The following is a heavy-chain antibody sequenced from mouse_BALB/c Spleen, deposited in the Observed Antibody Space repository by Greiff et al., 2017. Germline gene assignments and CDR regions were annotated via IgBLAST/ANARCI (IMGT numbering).Heavy chain of an antibody. V-gene: IGHV1-15*01. D-gene: IGHD1-1*01. J-gene: IGHJ2*01. CDR3: TRERKYGRNYFDY. CDR2: IDPETGGT. CDR1: GYTFTDYE. Sequence: QVQLHQSGAELVRPGASVTLSCKASGYTFTDYEMHWVKQTPVHGLEWIGAIDPETGGTAYNQKFKGKATLTADKSSSTAYMELRSLTSEDSAVYYCTRERKYGRNYFDYWGQGTTLTVSS.